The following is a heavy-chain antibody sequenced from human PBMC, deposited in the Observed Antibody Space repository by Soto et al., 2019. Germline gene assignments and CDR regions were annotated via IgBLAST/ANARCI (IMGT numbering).Heavy chain of an antibody. V-gene: IGHV1-46*01. CDR1: GYTFTSYY. CDR3: ARGSPGRITMIVLPFDM. CDR2: INPSGGST. D-gene: IGHD3-22*01. J-gene: IGHJ3*02. Sequence: QVQLVQSGAEVKKPGASVKVSCKASGYTFTSYYMHWVRQAPGQGLEWMGIINPSGGSTSYAQKFQGRVTMTRDTSTSTVYIELSSLRSEDTAVYYCARGSPGRITMIVLPFDMWGQGTMVTVSS.